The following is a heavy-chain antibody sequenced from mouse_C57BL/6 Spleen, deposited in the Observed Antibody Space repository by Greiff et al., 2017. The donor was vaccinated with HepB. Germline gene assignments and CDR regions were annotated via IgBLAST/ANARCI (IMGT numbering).Heavy chain of an antibody. J-gene: IGHJ4*01. CDR1: GYTFTSYW. V-gene: IGHV1-55*01. Sequence: QVQLKESGAELVKPGASVKMSCKASGYTFTSYWITWVKQRPGQGLEWIGDIYPGSGSTNYNEKFKSKATLTVDTSSSTAYMQLSSLTSEDSAVYYCAREGIYYGSSVYAMDYWGQGTSVTVSS. D-gene: IGHD1-1*01. CDR2: IYPGSGST. CDR3: AREGIYYGSSVYAMDY.